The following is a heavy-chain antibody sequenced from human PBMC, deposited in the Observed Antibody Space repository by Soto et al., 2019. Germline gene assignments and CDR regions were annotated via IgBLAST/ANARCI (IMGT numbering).Heavy chain of an antibody. CDR2: INNSGST. J-gene: IGHJ4*02. CDR3: ARGRSSFGGWARGYDY. Sequence: SETLSLTCAVYGGSFSGYYWSWIRQPPGKGLEWIGEINNSGSTNYNPSLKSRVTISVDTSKNQFSLKLSSVTAADTAVYYCARGRSSFGGWARGYDYWGQGTLVTVSS. V-gene: IGHV4-34*01. CDR1: GGSFSGYY. D-gene: IGHD2-15*01.